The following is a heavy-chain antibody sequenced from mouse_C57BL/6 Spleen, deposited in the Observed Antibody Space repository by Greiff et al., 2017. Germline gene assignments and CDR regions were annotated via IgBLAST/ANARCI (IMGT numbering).Heavy chain of an antibody. CDR1: GYTFTSYW. J-gene: IGHJ2*01. D-gene: IGHD1-1*01. V-gene: IGHV1-5*01. CDR2: IYPGNSDT. CDR3: TGFTTVVAHFDY. Sequence: VQLQQSGTVLARPGASVKMSCKTSGYTFTSYWMHWVKQRPGQGLEWIGAIYPGNSDTSYNQKFKGKAKLTAVTSASTAYMELSSLTNEDSAVYYCTGFTTVVAHFDYWGQGTTLTVSS.